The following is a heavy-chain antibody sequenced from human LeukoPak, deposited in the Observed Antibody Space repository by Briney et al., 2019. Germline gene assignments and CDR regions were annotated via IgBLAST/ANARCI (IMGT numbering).Heavy chain of an antibody. D-gene: IGHD6-19*01. Sequence: GASVKVSCKASGYAFSSYGISWVRQAPGQGLEWMGWVSAYNGNTNYAEKLQGRVTMTTDTSTSTAYMELRSLRSDDTAVYFCAREDSSGWYYFDYWAREPWSPSPQ. CDR2: VSAYNGNT. J-gene: IGHJ4*02. CDR1: GYAFSSYG. CDR3: AREDSSGWYYFDY. V-gene: IGHV1-18*01.